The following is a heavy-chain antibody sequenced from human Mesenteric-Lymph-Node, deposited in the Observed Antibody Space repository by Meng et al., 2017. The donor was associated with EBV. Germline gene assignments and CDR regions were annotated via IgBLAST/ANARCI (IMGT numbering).Heavy chain of an antibody. J-gene: IGHJ4*02. Sequence: QVELVQSGAEVKKPGSSLKVSCKASGGIFRSHAISWVRQAPGQGLEWMGGIVAVFGTTHYAQKFQGRVTITADESTSTVYMELSSLRSEDTAVYYCARQGNYYGSGTHAHFDYWGQGALVTVSS. CDR3: ARQGNYYGSGTHAHFDY. CDR2: IVAVFGTT. D-gene: IGHD3-10*01. CDR1: GGIFRSHA. V-gene: IGHV1-69*01.